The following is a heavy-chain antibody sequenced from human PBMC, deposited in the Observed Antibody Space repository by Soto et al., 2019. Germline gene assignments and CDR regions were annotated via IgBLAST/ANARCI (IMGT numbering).Heavy chain of an antibody. CDR3: ESDGLGITIFGGPLKRYAFDI. D-gene: IGHD3-3*01. Sequence: SVKVSCKASGGTFSSYAISWVRQAPGQGLEWMGGIIPIFGTANYAQKFQGRVTITADESTSTAYMELSSLRSEDTAVYYCESDGLGITIFGGPLKRYAFDIWGQGTMVTVSS. V-gene: IGHV1-69*13. CDR2: IIPIFGTA. CDR1: GGTFSSYA. J-gene: IGHJ3*02.